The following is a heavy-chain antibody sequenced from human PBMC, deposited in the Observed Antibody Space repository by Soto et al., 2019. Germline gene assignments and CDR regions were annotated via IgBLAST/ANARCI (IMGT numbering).Heavy chain of an antibody. CDR2: MNPYSGNT. CDR1: GYTLTTYD. CDR3: ARRKERSGPHYFDY. Sequence: ASVKVSCKASGYTLTTYDISWVRQATGQGLGWMGWMNPYSGNTGYAQKFQGRVTVTRNTSISTVYMELSGLRPDDTAVYYCARRKERSGPHYFDYWGQGSQVTVSS. D-gene: IGHD6-25*01. J-gene: IGHJ4*02. V-gene: IGHV1-8*01.